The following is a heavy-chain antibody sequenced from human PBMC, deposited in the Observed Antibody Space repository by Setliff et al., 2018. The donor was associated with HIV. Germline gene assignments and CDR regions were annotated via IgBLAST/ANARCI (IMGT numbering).Heavy chain of an antibody. D-gene: IGHD1-1*01. Sequence: PSETLSLTCSVSGVSVSSGGYYWSWIRQHPGKGLEWIGYVYYTGTAYLNPSLKSRITISVDTSKNQFSLKLGFVTAADTAVYYCARGESTTWDLAEYFQHWGHGTLVTVTS. CDR3: ARGESTTWDLAEYFQH. CDR2: VYYTGTA. CDR1: GVSVSSGGYY. J-gene: IGHJ1*01. V-gene: IGHV4-31*03.